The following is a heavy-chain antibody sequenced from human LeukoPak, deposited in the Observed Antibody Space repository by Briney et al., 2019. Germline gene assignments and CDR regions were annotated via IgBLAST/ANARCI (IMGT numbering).Heavy chain of an antibody. D-gene: IGHD1-26*01. J-gene: IGHJ4*02. Sequence: GGSLRLSCAASGFTFSTYAMTWVRQAPGKGLEWVSSITGSGDGTSAADSVTGRFSISRDNSKNTLYLQMNSLRAEDTAVYYCAKNIVGATIYWGQGTLVTVSS. CDR2: ITGSGDGT. CDR3: AKNIVGATIY. CDR1: GFTFSTYA. V-gene: IGHV3-23*01.